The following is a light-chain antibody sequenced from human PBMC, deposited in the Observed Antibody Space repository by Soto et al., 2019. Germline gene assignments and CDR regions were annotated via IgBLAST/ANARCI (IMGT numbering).Light chain of an antibody. CDR3: QQHGSSPPIT. J-gene: IGKJ5*01. V-gene: IGKV3-20*01. CDR1: QGISSY. Sequence: TQSPSSVSASLGDRVTITCRASQGISSYLAWYQQKPGQAPRLLIYGASSGATGIPDRFSGSGSGTDFTLTISRLEPEDFAVYYCQQHGSSPPITFGQGTQLEIK. CDR2: GAS.